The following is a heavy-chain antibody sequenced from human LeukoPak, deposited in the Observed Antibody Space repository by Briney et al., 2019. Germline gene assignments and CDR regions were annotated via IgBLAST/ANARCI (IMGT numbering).Heavy chain of an antibody. V-gene: IGHV4-31*03. CDR3: ARGSSSWPFDY. CDR1: GGSISSGGYY. D-gene: IGHD6-13*01. J-gene: IGHJ4*02. CDR2: IYYSGST. Sequence: SETLSLTCTVSGGSISSGGYYWSWIRQHPGKGLEWIGYIYYSGSTYYNPSLRSRVTISVDTSKNQFSLKLSSVTAADTAVYYCARGSSSWPFDYWGQGTLVTVSS.